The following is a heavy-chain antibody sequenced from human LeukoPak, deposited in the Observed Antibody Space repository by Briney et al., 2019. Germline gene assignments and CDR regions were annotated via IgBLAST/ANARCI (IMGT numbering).Heavy chain of an antibody. J-gene: IGHJ4*03. D-gene: IGHD6-19*01. CDR3: ARETEKQWQY. V-gene: IGHV4-61*02. CDR1: GGAIRIGCYY. Sequence: PSETLSLTCTDSGGAIRIGCYYRPWTRPPPATGLEWIGRIYTSGSTNYNPSLKSRVTISVDTSNNQFSLRLNSVTAADTARYYCARETEKQWQYWGQGTVVTVSS. CDR2: IYTSGST.